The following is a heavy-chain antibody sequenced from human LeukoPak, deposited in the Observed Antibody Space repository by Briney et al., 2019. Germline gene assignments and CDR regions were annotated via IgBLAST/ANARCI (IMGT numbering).Heavy chain of an antibody. D-gene: IGHD6-19*01. CDR2: VSGSGGST. J-gene: IGHJ4*02. Sequence: GGSLRLSCAASGFTFSSYAMSWVRQAPGKGLEWVSAVSGSGGSTYYADSVKGRFTISRDNSKNTLYLQMNSLRAEDTAVYYCAKGQGMWLVSNFDYWGQGTLVTVSS. CDR1: GFTFSSYA. V-gene: IGHV3-23*01. CDR3: AKGQGMWLVSNFDY.